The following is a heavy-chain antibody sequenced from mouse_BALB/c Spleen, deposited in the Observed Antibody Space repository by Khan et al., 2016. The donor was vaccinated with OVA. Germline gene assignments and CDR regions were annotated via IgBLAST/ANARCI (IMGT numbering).Heavy chain of an antibody. Sequence: QVQLQQSGAELARPGASVKLSCKASGYTFTDYYINWVKQRTGQGLEWIGEISPGSGDTYYTEKFKGQATLTADKSSSTGYMPLSSLTAEASAVYFCARRNYCGYTFAYWGQGTLVTVSA. V-gene: IGHV1-77*01. J-gene: IGHJ3*01. CDR2: ISPGSGDT. CDR1: GYTFTDYY. D-gene: IGHD1-2*01. CDR3: ARRNYCGYTFAY.